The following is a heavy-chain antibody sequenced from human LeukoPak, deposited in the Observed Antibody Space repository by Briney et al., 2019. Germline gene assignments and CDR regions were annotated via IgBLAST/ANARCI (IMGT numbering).Heavy chain of an antibody. Sequence: GASVKVSCKASGYTFTGYYKHWVRQAPGQGLEWMGWINPNSGGTNYAQKFQGRVTMTRDTSISTAYMELSRLRSDDTAVYYCARMVPGYYGSGSLTQPHLYNWLDPWGQGTLVTVSS. D-gene: IGHD3-10*01. CDR2: INPNSGGT. V-gene: IGHV1-2*02. CDR3: ARMVPGYYGSGSLTQPHLYNWLDP. CDR1: GYTFTGYY. J-gene: IGHJ5*02.